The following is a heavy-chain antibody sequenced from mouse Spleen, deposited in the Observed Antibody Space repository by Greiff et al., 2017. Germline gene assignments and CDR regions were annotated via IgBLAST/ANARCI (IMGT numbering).Heavy chain of an antibody. D-gene: IGHD1-1*01. CDR3: ARALYYGSRGDYFDY. Sequence: EVKLVESGPGLVKPSQSLSLTCSVTGYSITSGYYWNWIRQFPGNKLEWMGYISYDGSNNYNPSLKNRISITRDTSKNQFFLKLNSVTTEDTATYYCARALYYGSRGDYFDYWGQGTTLTVSS. CDR2: ISYDGSN. CDR1: GYSITSGYY. V-gene: IGHV3-6*01. J-gene: IGHJ2*01.